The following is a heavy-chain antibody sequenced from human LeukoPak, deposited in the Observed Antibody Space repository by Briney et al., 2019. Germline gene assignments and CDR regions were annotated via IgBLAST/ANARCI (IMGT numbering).Heavy chain of an antibody. V-gene: IGHV4-59*01. D-gene: IGHD4-17*01. CDR3: ARGGYGIPFDY. Sequence: SETLSLTCTVSGGSISGYYWSWIRQPPGEGLEWIGYLYNSGSTRYSRSLKSRVTISLDPSKNQISLRLPSVTAADTAVYYCARGGYGIPFDYWGQGSLVTVSS. J-gene: IGHJ4*02. CDR2: LYNSGST. CDR1: GGSISGYY.